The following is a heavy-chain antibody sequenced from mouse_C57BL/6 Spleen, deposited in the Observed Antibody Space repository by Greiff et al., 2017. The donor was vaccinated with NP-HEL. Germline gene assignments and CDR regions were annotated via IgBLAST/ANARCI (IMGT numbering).Heavy chain of an antibody. CDR3: ARHEEDDYDWYAMDY. CDR2: FYPGSGSI. CDR1: GYTFTEYT. V-gene: IGHV1-62-2*01. Sequence: VQVVESGAELVKPGASVKLSCKASGYTFTEYTIHWVKQRSGQGLEWIGWFYPGSGSIKYNEKFKDKATLTADKSSSTVYMELSRLTSEDSAVYFCARHEEDDYDWYAMDYWGQGTSVTVSS. D-gene: IGHD2-4*01. J-gene: IGHJ4*01.